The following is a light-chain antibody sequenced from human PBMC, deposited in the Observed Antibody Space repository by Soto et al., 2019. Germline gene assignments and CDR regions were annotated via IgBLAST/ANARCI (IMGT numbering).Light chain of an antibody. V-gene: IGLV2-11*01. CDR3: CSYAGRYTYV. J-gene: IGLJ1*01. Sequence: QSALTQPRSVSGSPGQSVTISCTGTSSDVGGYKYVSWYQQHPGKAPKVMIYDVSKRPSGVPDRFSGSKSGNTASLTISGLQAEDEADYYCCSYAGRYTYVFGTGTKVTVL. CDR1: SSDVGGYKY. CDR2: DVS.